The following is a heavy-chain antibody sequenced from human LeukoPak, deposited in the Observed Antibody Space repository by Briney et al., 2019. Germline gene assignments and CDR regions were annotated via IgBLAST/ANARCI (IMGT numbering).Heavy chain of an antibody. J-gene: IGHJ4*02. D-gene: IGHD4/OR15-4a*01. Sequence: GGSLRLSCAASGFTFSSYSMNWVRQSPGKGLEWVSYISSSAGTTYYADSVKGRLTISRDNAKNSLYLQMNSLRAGDTAVYYCARRAGAYSHPYDYWGQGTLVTVSS. V-gene: IGHV3-48*01. CDR3: ARRAGAYSHPYDY. CDR1: GFTFSSYS. CDR2: ISSSAGTT.